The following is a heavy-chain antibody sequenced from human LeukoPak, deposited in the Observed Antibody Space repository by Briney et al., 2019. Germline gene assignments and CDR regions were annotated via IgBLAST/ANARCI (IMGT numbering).Heavy chain of an antibody. V-gene: IGHV1-46*01. CDR3: ARNKANDYGDDPYFDY. D-gene: IGHD4-17*01. CDR2: INPSGGST. CDR1: GYTFTSYY. Sequence: GASVKVSCKASGYTFTSYYMHWVRQAPGQGLEWMGIINPSGGSTSYAQKFQGRVTMTRDTSTSTAYMELSSLRSEDTAVYYCARNKANDYGDDPYFDYWGQGTLVTVSS. J-gene: IGHJ4*02.